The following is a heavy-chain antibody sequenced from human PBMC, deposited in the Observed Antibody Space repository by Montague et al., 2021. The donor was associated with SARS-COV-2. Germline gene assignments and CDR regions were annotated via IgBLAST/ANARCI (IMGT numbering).Heavy chain of an antibody. Sequence: YRRLSCAASGLPFSVYWMSWVRQAPGKGLEWVANIKGDVSEKYYVDSVKGRFTISRDNAKNSLYLQLNSLRDEDTAVYYCARGGGGYDYWGQGTLVTVSS. J-gene: IGHJ4*02. CDR1: GLPFSVYW. V-gene: IGHV3-7*04. CDR3: ARGGGGYDY. D-gene: IGHD5-12*01. CDR2: IKGDVSEK.